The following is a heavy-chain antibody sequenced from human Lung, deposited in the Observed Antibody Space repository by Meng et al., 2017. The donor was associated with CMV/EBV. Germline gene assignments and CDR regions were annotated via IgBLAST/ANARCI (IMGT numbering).Heavy chain of an antibody. J-gene: IGHJ6*02. CDR2: SIRIIGIA. V-gene: IGHV1-69*02. Sequence: SVKVSXKVSGGTFSSYTISWVRQAPGQGLEWMGRSIRIIGIASYSQKFQGRVTITADKSTSTAYMELSSLRSEDTAVYYCAKGGWAALYGGIDGWGQGAMVTVSS. CDR3: AKGGWAALYGGIDG. CDR1: GGTFSSYT. D-gene: IGHD4-17*01.